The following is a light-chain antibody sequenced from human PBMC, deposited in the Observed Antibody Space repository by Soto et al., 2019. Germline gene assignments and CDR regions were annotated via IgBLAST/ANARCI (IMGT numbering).Light chain of an antibody. CDR2: DVS. J-gene: IGLJ2*01. Sequence: SALTQPASVSGSPGQSVTISCTGTSSDVGGYNYVSWYQQHPGKAPKFMIYDVSNRPSGVSTRFSGSKSGNTASLTISGLQAEDEADYYCSSYTTGSTPVVFGGGTKLTVL. CDR1: SSDVGGYNY. V-gene: IGLV2-14*01. CDR3: SSYTTGSTPVV.